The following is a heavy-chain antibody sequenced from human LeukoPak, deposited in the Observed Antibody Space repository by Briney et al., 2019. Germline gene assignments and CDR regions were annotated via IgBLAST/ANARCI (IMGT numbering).Heavy chain of an antibody. J-gene: IGHJ3*02. CDR3: ARVGSSSWSTNDAFDI. CDR2: ISSSGSTI. CDR1: GFTFSDYY. Sequence: GGSLRLSCAASGFTFSDYYMSWIRQAPGKGLEWVSYISSSGSTIYYADSVKGRFTISRDNAKNSLYLQMNSLRAEDTAVYYCARVGSSSWSTNDAFDIWGQGTTVTVSS. V-gene: IGHV3-11*01. D-gene: IGHD6-13*01.